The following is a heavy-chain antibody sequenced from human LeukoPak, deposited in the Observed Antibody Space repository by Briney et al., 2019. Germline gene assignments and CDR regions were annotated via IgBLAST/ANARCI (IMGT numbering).Heavy chain of an antibody. J-gene: IGHJ4*02. D-gene: IGHD6-13*01. V-gene: IGHV1-46*01. CDR1: GYTFTSYY. CDR3: ARLVLGGSWSNHFDY. CDR2: INPSGGST. Sequence: SSVKGSCKASGYTFTSYYMHWVRQAPGQGLECMGIINPSGGSTNHAQKFQGRVTITRDTSTSTVYMELSSLRSEDTAVYYCARLVLGGSWSNHFDYWGQGTLVTVSS.